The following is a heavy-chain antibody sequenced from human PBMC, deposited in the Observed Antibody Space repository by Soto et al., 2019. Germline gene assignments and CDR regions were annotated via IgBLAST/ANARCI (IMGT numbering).Heavy chain of an antibody. D-gene: IGHD2-8*01. Sequence: PSETLSLTCTVSGGSISSSRYYWGWIRQPPGKGLEWIGSIYYSGSTYYNPSLKSRVTISVDTSKNQFSLKLSSVTAADTAVYYCARHTLYLRYLNPTQYYFAYWGQGTLVTVSS. CDR2: IYYSGST. CDR1: GGSISSSRYY. CDR3: ARHTLYLRYLNPTQYYFAY. J-gene: IGHJ4*02. V-gene: IGHV4-39*01.